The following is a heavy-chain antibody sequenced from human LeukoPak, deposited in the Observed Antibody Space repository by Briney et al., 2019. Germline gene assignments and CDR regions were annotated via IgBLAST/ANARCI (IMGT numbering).Heavy chain of an antibody. V-gene: IGHV3-74*01. J-gene: IGHJ4*02. CDR2: IKTDGRTT. Sequence: PPGGSLRLSCAASGFSFKSYWMAWVRQAPGKGLVWVSRIKTDGRTTTYADSVKGRFTISRDNAKNTLYLQMNNLRVEDTAVYYCAGIYYADFGTTYSLDYWGQGTLVTVSS. D-gene: IGHD4-17*01. CDR1: GFSFKSYW. CDR3: AGIYYADFGTTYSLDY.